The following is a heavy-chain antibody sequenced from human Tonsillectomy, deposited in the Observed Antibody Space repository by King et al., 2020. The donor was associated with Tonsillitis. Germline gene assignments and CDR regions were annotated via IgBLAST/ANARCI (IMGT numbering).Heavy chain of an antibody. V-gene: IGHV3-33*01. CDR3: ARDSYDSSGYRTLDF. D-gene: IGHD3-22*01. J-gene: IGHJ4*02. Sequence: HVQLVESGGGVVQPGRSLRLSCAASGFTFSSYGMHWVRQAPGKGLEWVAVIWYDGSNKYYADSVKGRFTISRDNSKKTLYLQLNSLRADDTAVFYCARDSYDSSGYRTLDFWGQGTLVTVSS. CDR1: GFTFSSYG. CDR2: IWYDGSNK.